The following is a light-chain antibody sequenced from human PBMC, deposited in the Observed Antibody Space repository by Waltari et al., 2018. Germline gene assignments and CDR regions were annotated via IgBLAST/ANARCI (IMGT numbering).Light chain of an antibody. Sequence: EIVMTQSPATLSVSPGERATLSCRASRNVNSNLAWYQQKPGQAPRLLIYGASNRATGFPARFSRSGSGTDFTLTINSLQSEDFAVYYCQQYNNWPRTFGQGTKVEI. V-gene: IGKV3-15*01. CDR3: QQYNNWPRT. J-gene: IGKJ1*01. CDR2: GAS. CDR1: RNVNSN.